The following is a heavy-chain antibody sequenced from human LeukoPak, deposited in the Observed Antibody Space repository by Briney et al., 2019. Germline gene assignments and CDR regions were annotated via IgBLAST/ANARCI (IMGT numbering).Heavy chain of an antibody. CDR3: ARLSRRDYYYYYYMDV. CDR2: IYHSGST. V-gene: IGHV4-4*02. J-gene: IGHJ6*03. Sequence: PSGTLSLTCAVSGGSISSSNWWSWVRQPPGKGLEWIGEIYHSGSTNYNPSLKSRVTISVDKSKNQFSLKLSSVTAADTAVYYCARLSRRDYYYYYYMDVWGKGTTVTISS. CDR1: GGSISSSNW. D-gene: IGHD3-3*02.